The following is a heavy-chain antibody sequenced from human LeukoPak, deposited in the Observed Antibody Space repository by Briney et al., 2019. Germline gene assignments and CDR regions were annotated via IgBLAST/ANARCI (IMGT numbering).Heavy chain of an antibody. CDR3: AKDKGSYSSSWFDAFDI. J-gene: IGHJ3*02. D-gene: IGHD6-13*01. CDR2: INPNSGGT. V-gene: IGHV1-2*02. CDR1: GYTFTGYY. Sequence: ASVKVSCKASGYTFTGYYMHWVRQAPGQGLEWMGWINPNSGGTNYAQKFQGRVTMTRDTSISTAYMELSRLRSDDTALYYCAKDKGSYSSSWFDAFDIWGQGTMVTVSS.